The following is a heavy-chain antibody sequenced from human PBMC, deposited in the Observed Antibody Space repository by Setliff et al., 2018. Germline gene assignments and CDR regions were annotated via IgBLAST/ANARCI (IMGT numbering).Heavy chain of an antibody. V-gene: IGHV3-23*01. Sequence: GALRLSCAASGFTFSTYVMTWVRQAPGKGLEWVSVISDSGGSTYYADSVKGRFTISRDNSKNTLYLQMLSLRAEDTAVYYCAKGGSTSCYTEADYWGQGTLVTVSS. CDR3: AKGGSTSCYTEADY. J-gene: IGHJ4*02. CDR2: ISDSGGST. CDR1: GFTFSTYV. D-gene: IGHD2-2*02.